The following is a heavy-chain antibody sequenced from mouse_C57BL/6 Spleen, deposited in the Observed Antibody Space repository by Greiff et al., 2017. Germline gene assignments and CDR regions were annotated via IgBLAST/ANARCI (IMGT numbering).Heavy chain of an antibody. CDR2: INPGSGGT. CDR1: GYAFTNYL. CDR3: ATGYDEYYYAMDY. V-gene: IGHV1-54*01. D-gene: IGHD2-2*01. Sequence: VQLQQSGAELVRPGTSVKVSCKASGYAFTNYLMEWVKQRPGQGLAWIGVINPGSGGTNYNEKFKGKATLTADKSSSTAYMQLSSLTSEDSAVYFCATGYDEYYYAMDYWGQGTSVTVSS. J-gene: IGHJ4*01.